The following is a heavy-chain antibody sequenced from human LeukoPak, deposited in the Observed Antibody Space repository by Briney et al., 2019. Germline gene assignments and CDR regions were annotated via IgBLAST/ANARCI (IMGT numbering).Heavy chain of an antibody. CDR2: IYYSGST. CDR1: GGSISSGGYY. J-gene: IGHJ4*02. D-gene: IGHD3-22*01. V-gene: IGHV4-31*03. Sequence: PSETLSLTCNVSGGSISSGGYYWSWIRQHPGKGLEWIGYIYYSGSTNYNPSLRSRLTISVDTSKNQFSLRLSSVTAADTAVYYCASGDSSGYYYLDNWGQGTLVTVSS. CDR3: ASGDSSGYYYLDN.